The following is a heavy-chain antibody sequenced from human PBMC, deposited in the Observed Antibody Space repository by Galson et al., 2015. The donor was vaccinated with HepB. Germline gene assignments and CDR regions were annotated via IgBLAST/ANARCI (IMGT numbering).Heavy chain of an antibody. CDR1: GFSLSNARMG. D-gene: IGHD6-19*01. CDR3: AHSFSGYSSGWPITEYYFDY. Sequence: PALVKPTQTLTLTCTVSGFSLSNARMGVSWIRQPPGKALEWLAHIFSNDEKSYSTSLKSRLTISKDTSKSQVVLTMTNMDPVDTATYYCAHSFSGYSSGWPITEYYFDYWGQGTLVTVSS. V-gene: IGHV2-26*01. J-gene: IGHJ4*02. CDR2: IFSNDEK.